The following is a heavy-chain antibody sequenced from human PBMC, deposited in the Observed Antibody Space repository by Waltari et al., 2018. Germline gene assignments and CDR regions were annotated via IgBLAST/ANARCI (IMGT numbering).Heavy chain of an antibody. CDR1: GGSFSGYY. D-gene: IGHD2-2*01. V-gene: IGHV4-34*01. CDR3: ARGRDCSSTSCYAVDY. CDR2: INHSGST. J-gene: IGHJ4*02. Sequence: QVQLQQWGAGLLKPSETLSLTCAVYGGSFSGYYWSWIRPPPGKGLEWIGEINHSGSTNYNPSLKSRVTISVDTSKNQFSLKLSSVTAADTAVYYCARGRDCSSTSCYAVDYWGQGTLVTVSS.